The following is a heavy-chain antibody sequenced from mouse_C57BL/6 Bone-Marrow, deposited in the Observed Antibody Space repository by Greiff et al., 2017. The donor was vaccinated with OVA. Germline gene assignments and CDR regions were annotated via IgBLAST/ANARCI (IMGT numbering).Heavy chain of an antibody. CDR2: IRSKSNNYAT. D-gene: IGHD1-1*02. J-gene: IGHJ3*01. Sequence: DAGGGLVQPTGSLNLSCAASGFSFNTYAMNWVRQAPGKGLEWAAGIRSKSNNYATYYADSVKDRFTISRDDSEIMLYLQMNNLITEDSAVYYCVRVMDPWGQGTLVTVSA. V-gene: IGHV10-1*01. CDR1: GFSFNTYA. CDR3: VRVMDP.